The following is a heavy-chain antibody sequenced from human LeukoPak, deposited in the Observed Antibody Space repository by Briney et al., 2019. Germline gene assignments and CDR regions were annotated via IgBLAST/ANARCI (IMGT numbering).Heavy chain of an antibody. J-gene: IGHJ1*01. V-gene: IGHV3-21*01. D-gene: IGHD6-13*01. CDR1: GFTFSSYS. Sequence: GGSLRLSCAASGFTFSSYSMNWVRQAPGKGLEWVSSISSSSSYIYYADSVKGRFTISRDNAKNSLYLQMNSLRAEDTAVYYCARSIAAAGKGRYFQHWGQGTLVTVSS. CDR3: ARSIAAAGKGRYFQH. CDR2: ISSSSSYI.